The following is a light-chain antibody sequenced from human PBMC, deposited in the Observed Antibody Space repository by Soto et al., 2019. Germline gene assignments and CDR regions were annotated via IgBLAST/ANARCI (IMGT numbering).Light chain of an antibody. CDR3: GTWDSSLRFVV. V-gene: IGLV1-51*01. CDR2: DNN. CDR1: SSNIGNNY. J-gene: IGLJ2*01. Sequence: QSVLTQPPSVSAAPGQKVTISCSGSSSNIGNNYVSWYQQLPGTAPKLLIYDNNKRPSGIPDRFSGSKSGTSATLGITGLQTGDEADYNCGTWDSSLRFVVFGGGPKLTAL.